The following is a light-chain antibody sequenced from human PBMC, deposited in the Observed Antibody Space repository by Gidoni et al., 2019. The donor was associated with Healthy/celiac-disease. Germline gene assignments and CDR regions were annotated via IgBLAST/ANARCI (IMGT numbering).Light chain of an antibody. Sequence: DIQLTQSPSFLSASVGDRVTITCRASQGISSYLAWYQQKPGTAPKLLIYAASTLQSGVPSSFSGSGSVTEFTLTISSLQPEDFATYYFQQLNSYPYTFGQGTKLEIK. CDR3: QQLNSYPYT. CDR2: AAS. V-gene: IGKV1-9*01. J-gene: IGKJ2*01. CDR1: QGISSY.